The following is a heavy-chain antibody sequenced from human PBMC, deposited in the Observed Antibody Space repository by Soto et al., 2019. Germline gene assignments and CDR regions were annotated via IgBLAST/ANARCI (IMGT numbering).Heavy chain of an antibody. CDR2: IWYDGSNK. CDR3: ARDHQYYDSSGYHPSGGGMDV. CDR1: GFTFSSYG. V-gene: IGHV3-33*01. D-gene: IGHD3-22*01. Sequence: GGSLRLSCAASGFTFSSYGMHWVRQAPGKGLEWVAVIWYDGSNKYYADSVKGRFTISRDNSKNTLYLQMNSLRAEDTAVYYCARDHQYYDSSGYHPSGGGMDVWGQGTTVTVSS. J-gene: IGHJ6*02.